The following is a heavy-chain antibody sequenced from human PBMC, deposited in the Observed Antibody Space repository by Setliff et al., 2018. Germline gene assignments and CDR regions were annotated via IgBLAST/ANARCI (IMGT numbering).Heavy chain of an antibody. V-gene: IGHV3-23*01. J-gene: IGHJ4*02. CDR1: GDSGFSFSTIA. CDR3: AKWERGTTSDYLDY. CDR2: ISGSGAST. Sequence: PGGSLRLSCAASGDSGFSFSTIAMSWVRQAPGKGLEWLSGISGSGASTNFAESVKGRFTIFRDNSKNTLYLQMNSLRVEDTAVYYCAKWERGTTSDYLDYWGQGTLVTVSS. D-gene: IGHD1-26*01.